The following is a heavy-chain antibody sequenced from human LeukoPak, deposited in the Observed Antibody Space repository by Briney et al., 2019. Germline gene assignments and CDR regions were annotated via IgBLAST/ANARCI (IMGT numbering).Heavy chain of an antibody. J-gene: IGHJ4*01. CDR1: GFTFSAFW. D-gene: IGHD5-18*01. V-gene: IGHV3-7*01. Sequence: GGSLRLSCAASGFTFSAFWMSWVRQAPGKGLEWVANIKQDESEEYYVDSVKGRFTISRDNAKNSLYLQMNSLRAEDTAVYFCARLRYNYGYHLDYWGQGTLVTVSS. CDR2: IKQDESEE. CDR3: ARLRYNYGYHLDY.